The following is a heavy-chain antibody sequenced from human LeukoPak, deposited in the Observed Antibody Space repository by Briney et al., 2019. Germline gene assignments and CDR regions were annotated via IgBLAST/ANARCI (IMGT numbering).Heavy chain of an antibody. Sequence: ASVKVFCKASGYTFTSSALNWVRQAPGQGLEWMGWINTNTGNPTYAQGFTGRFVFSLDTSVSTAYLQISSLKAEDTAVYYCARDPNHYYDSSGYYGDYWGQGTLVTVSS. CDR2: INTNTGNP. V-gene: IGHV7-4-1*02. D-gene: IGHD3-22*01. CDR3: ARDPNHYYDSSGYYGDY. CDR1: GYTFTSSA. J-gene: IGHJ4*02.